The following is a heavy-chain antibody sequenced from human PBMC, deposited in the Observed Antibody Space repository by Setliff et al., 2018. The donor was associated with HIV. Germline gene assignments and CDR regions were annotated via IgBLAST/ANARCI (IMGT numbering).Heavy chain of an antibody. J-gene: IGHJ3*02. CDR2: IDPSGESI. D-gene: IGHD3-22*01. CDR1: GYTFTNSF. V-gene: IGHV1-46*01. CDR3: TRGKYYENSDGLSFDI. Sequence: ASVKVSCKASGYTFTNSFMHWVRQAPGQGLEWMGIIDPSGESINYTQRFQGRVTMTRDTSTNTVYMELSGLTSGDTAMYYCTRGKYYENSDGLSFDIWGQGTMVTVSS.